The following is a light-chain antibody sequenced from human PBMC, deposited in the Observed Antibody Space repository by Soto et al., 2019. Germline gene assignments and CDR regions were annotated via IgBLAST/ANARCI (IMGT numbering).Light chain of an antibody. CDR2: DAS. CDR1: QSVSSY. J-gene: IGKJ5*01. V-gene: IGKV3-11*01. Sequence: EIVLTQSAATLSLSPGERATLSCRASQSVSSYLAWYQQKPGQAPRLLIYDASNRATGIPARFSGSGSGTDFTLTISSLEPEDFAVYYYQQRSNWPITFGQGTRLEIK. CDR3: QQRSNWPIT.